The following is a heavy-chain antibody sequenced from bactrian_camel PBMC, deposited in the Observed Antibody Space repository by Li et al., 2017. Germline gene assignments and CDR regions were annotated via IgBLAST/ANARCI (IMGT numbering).Heavy chain of an antibody. Sequence: HVQLVESGGGSVQTGGSLRLSCLVSGGTVGDSDMGWYRQSPEYECVLVSSITSSGSTHYADSVKGRFTISQDSAKNTVYLQMNNLQPEDTAMYYCAEGRGSRGEHCYSLNYWGQGTQVTVS. V-gene: IGHV3S53*01. CDR2: ITSSGST. J-gene: IGHJ4*01. CDR3: AEGRGSRGEHCYSLNY. CDR1: GGTVGDSD. D-gene: IGHD6*01.